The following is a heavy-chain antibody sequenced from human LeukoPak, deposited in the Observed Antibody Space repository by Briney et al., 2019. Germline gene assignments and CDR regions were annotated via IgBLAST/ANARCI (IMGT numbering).Heavy chain of an antibody. J-gene: IGHJ6*02. V-gene: IGHV3-30-3*01. CDR3: ARDRSSSWLWTYYYYGMDV. D-gene: IGHD6-13*01. CDR1: GFTFSSYA. CDR2: ISYDGSNK. Sequence: GRSLRLSCAASGFTFSSYAMHWVRQAPGKGLEWVAVISYDGSNKYYADSVKVRLTISRDNSKNTLYLQMNSLRAEDTAVYYCARDRSSSWLWTYYYYGMDVWGQGTTVTVSS.